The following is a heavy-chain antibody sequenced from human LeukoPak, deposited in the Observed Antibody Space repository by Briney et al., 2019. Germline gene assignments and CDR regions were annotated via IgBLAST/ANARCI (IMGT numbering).Heavy chain of an antibody. V-gene: IGHV3-43*02. Sequence: GGSLRLSCAASGMTFERYAMHWVRQRPGKGLEWVGVISADGKADHADAVKGRFTVFRDNSKDSQSLQMSSLRDEDTALYYCATWAFYHDLDVWGQGTTVIVSS. J-gene: IGHJ6*02. CDR3: ATWAFYHDLDV. CDR1: GMTFERYA. D-gene: IGHD1-26*01. CDR2: ISADGKA.